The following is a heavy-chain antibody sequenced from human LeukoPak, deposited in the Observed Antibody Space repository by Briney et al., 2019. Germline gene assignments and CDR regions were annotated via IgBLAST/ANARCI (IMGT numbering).Heavy chain of an antibody. CDR1: GYSISSGFY. D-gene: IGHD2-21*01. CDR3: SSERASRHFDY. J-gene: IGHJ4*02. CDR2: IYHSVST. Sequence: SETLSLTCTVPGYSISSGFYWGWIRQPPGKGLEWIGSIYHSVSTYYNPSLKRRGTISVETSKNQYSLRLSAVTAADTAVYYGSSERASRHFDYWGQGTLVTVSS. V-gene: IGHV4-38-2*02.